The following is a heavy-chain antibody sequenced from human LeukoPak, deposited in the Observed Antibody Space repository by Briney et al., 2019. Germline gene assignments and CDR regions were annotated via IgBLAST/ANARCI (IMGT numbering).Heavy chain of an antibody. CDR2: ISGSGGST. CDR3: ARAEGYGGELDS. CDR1: GFTFSSYA. Sequence: GGSLRLSCAASGFTFSSYAMSWVRQAPGKGLEWVSAISGSGGSTYYADSVKGRFTISRDNSKNTLYLQMNSLRAEDTAVYYCARAEGYGGELDSWGQGTLVTVSS. D-gene: IGHD4-23*01. V-gene: IGHV3-23*01. J-gene: IGHJ4*02.